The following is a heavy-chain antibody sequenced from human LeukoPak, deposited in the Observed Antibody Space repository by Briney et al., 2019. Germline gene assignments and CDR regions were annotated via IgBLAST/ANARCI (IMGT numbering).Heavy chain of an antibody. J-gene: IGHJ6*02. CDR1: GFTFSSYA. V-gene: IGHV3-23*01. CDR3: AKDVLMGRDYYYYGMDV. CDR2: ISGSGGST. Sequence: GGSLRLSCAASGFTFSSYAMSWVRQAPGKGLEWVSAISGSGGSTYYADPVKGRFTISRDNSKNTLYLQMNSLRAEDTAVYYCAKDVLMGRDYYYYGMDVWGQGTTVTVSS. D-gene: IGHD2-8*01.